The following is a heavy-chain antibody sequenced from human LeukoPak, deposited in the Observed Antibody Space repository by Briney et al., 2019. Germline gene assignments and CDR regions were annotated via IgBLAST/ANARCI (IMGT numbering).Heavy chain of an antibody. CDR2: IYYSGST. CDR1: GFTVSRNY. Sequence: PGGSLRLSCAASGFTVSRNYMSWVRQAPGKGLEWIGSIYYSGSTNYNPSLKSRVTISVDTSKNQFSLKLTSVTAADTSVYYCTRGSHDYGDFYLFDYWGQGTLVTVSS. CDR3: TRGSHDYGDFYLFDY. V-gene: IGHV4-59*02. D-gene: IGHD4-17*01. J-gene: IGHJ4*02.